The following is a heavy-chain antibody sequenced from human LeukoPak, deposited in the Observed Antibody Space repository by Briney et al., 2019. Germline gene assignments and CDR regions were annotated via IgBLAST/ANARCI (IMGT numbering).Heavy chain of an antibody. Sequence: ASVKVSCKTSGYTFTGQYLHWVRQAPGQGLEWMGWISAYNGNTNYAQKLQGRVTMTTDTSTSTAYMELRSLRSDDTAVYYCARDPDYGDYNWFDPWGQGTLVTVSS. CDR3: ARDPDYGDYNWFDP. D-gene: IGHD4-17*01. CDR2: ISAYNGNT. J-gene: IGHJ5*02. CDR1: GYTFTGQY. V-gene: IGHV1-18*01.